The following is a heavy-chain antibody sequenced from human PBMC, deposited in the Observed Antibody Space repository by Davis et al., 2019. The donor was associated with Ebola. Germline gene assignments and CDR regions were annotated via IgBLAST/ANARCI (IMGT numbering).Heavy chain of an antibody. CDR3: ASKNHTYYYDSSGYYSFYYFDY. Sequence: GGSLRLSCAASGFTFSSYGMHWVRQAPGKGLEWVAVIWYDGSNKYYADSVKGRFTISRDNSKNTLYLQMNSLRAEDTAVYYCASKNHTYYYDSSGYYSFYYFDYWGQGTLVTVSS. J-gene: IGHJ4*02. V-gene: IGHV3-33*01. CDR1: GFTFSSYG. CDR2: IWYDGSNK. D-gene: IGHD3-22*01.